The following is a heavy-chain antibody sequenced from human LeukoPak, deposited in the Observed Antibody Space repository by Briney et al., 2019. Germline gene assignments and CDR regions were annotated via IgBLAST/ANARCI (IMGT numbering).Heavy chain of an antibody. CDR2: TNPNNGGT. D-gene: IGHD2-2*01. Sequence: GASVKVSCKASGYIFTNYYMHWVRQAPGQGLEWMGWTNPNNGGTNNAQKFQGRVTMTRDTSISTAYMELSRLRSDDTAVYYCARDFTYCSSTSCYNWFDPWGQGTLVTVSS. V-gene: IGHV1-2*02. J-gene: IGHJ5*02. CDR1: GYIFTNYY. CDR3: ARDFTYCSSTSCYNWFDP.